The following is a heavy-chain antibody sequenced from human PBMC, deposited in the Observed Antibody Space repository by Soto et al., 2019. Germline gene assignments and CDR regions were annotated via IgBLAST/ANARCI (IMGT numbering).Heavy chain of an antibody. CDR2: IYYSGST. CDR3: ARDRGYSNWFDP. J-gene: IGHJ5*02. D-gene: IGHD5-18*01. Sequence: ETLSLTCTVSRVSINSADYYLSWIRQPPGKGLEWIGYIYYSGSTHYNPSLMSRVTISVDTSKNQFSLKLSSVTAADTAVYYCARDRGYSNWFDPWGQGTPVTVSS. V-gene: IGHV4-61*08. CDR1: RVSINSADYY.